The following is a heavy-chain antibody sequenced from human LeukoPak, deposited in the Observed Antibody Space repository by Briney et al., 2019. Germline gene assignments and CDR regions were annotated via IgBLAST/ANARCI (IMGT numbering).Heavy chain of an antibody. Sequence: KPSETLSLTCTVSGYSISSGYYWGWIRQPPGKGLEWIGSIYHSGSTYYNPSLKSRVTISVDTSKNQFSLELSSVTAADTAVYYCARVGFTAGDYYFDYWGQGTLVTVSS. CDR2: IYHSGST. D-gene: IGHD3-10*01. V-gene: IGHV4-38-2*02. CDR3: ARVGFTAGDYYFDY. CDR1: GYSISSGYY. J-gene: IGHJ4*02.